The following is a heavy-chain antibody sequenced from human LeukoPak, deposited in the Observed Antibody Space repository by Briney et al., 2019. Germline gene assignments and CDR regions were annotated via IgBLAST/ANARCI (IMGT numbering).Heavy chain of an antibody. Sequence: SETLSLTCTVSGGSISSYYWSWIRQPPGKGLEWIGYIYYSGSTDYNPSLKSRVTISVETSKNQFSLKLSSVTAADTAVYYCARAGIQLWLDGYNWFDPWGQGTLVTVSS. J-gene: IGHJ5*02. V-gene: IGHV4-59*12. D-gene: IGHD5-18*01. CDR3: ARAGIQLWLDGYNWFDP. CDR2: IYYSGST. CDR1: GGSISSYY.